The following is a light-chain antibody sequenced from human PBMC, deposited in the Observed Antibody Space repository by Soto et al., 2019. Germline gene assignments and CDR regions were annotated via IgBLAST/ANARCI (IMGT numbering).Light chain of an antibody. J-gene: IGLJ1*01. CDR3: SSYAGANRV. CDR2: EVT. CDR1: SSDVGVNNY. Sequence: QSALTQPPSASGSPGQSVTISCTGTSSDVGVNNYVSWYQQHPGKAPKLMIYEVTKRPSGVPDRFSGSKSGNTASLTVSGLQAEDEADYYCSSYAGANRVFGTGTKVTVL. V-gene: IGLV2-8*01.